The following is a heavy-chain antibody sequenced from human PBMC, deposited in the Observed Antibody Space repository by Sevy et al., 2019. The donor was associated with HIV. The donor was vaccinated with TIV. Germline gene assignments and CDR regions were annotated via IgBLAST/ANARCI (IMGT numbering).Heavy chain of an antibody. CDR2: ISFSSNYI. D-gene: IGHD3-10*01. V-gene: IGHV3-21*01. CDR1: GFTFSTYT. J-gene: IGHJ3*02. Sequence: GGSLRLSCAASGFTFSTYTMNWVRQAPGKGLEWVSSISFSSNYIYYADSVKGRFTISRDNAKNSLYLQMSSLRAEDTAVYYCVRPYGSGSWEAFDIWGQGTMVTVSS. CDR3: VRPYGSGSWEAFDI.